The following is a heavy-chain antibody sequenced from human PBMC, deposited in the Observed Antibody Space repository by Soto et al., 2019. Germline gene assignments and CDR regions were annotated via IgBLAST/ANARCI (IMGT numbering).Heavy chain of an antibody. CDR3: ATQFAAAGTPFDY. D-gene: IGHD6-13*01. Sequence: SETLSLTCTVSGGSISSYYWSWIRQPPGKGLEWIGYIYYSGSTNYNPSLKSRVTISVDTSKNQFSLKLSSVTAADTAVYYCATQFAAAGTPFDYWGQGTLVTVSS. CDR1: GGSISSYY. J-gene: IGHJ4*02. V-gene: IGHV4-59*08. CDR2: IYYSGST.